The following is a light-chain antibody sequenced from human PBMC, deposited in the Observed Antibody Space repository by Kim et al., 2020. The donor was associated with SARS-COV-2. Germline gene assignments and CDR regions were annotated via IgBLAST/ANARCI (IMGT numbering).Light chain of an antibody. CDR3: CSFAGSYTPVI. V-gene: IGLV2-11*01. CDR2: DVT. Sequence: QSVTIACTGTSSDVGNYKFVSWYQQLPGKAPKLIIFDVTERPSGVPDRFSASKSGNTASLTISGLQAEDDADYYCCSFAGSYTPVIFGGGTQLTVL. CDR1: SSDVGNYKF. J-gene: IGLJ2*01.